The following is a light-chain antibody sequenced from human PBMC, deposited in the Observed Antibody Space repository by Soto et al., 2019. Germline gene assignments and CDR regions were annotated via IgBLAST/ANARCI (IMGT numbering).Light chain of an antibody. CDR3: QQYYSYPRT. Sequence: AIRMTQSPSSLSASTGDRVTITCRASQGISSYLAWYQQKPEKAPKLLIHAAATVQSGVPSRFSGSGSGTDFTLTISCLQSEDFATYYCQQYYSYPRTFGQGTKLEIK. CDR1: QGISSY. J-gene: IGKJ2*01. V-gene: IGKV1-8*01. CDR2: AAA.